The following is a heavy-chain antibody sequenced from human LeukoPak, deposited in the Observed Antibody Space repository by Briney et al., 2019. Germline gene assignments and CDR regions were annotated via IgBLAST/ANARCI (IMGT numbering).Heavy chain of an antibody. CDR1: GFTFSSYG. Sequence: GRSLRLSCAASGFTFSSYGMHWVRQAPGKGLEWVAVISYDGSNKYYADSVKGRFTISRDNSKNTLYLQMNSLRAEDTAVYYCAKDSGRVTTTIIAASLDYWGQGTLVTVSS. CDR3: AKDSGRVTTTIIAASLDY. D-gene: IGHD3-22*01. CDR2: ISYDGSNK. J-gene: IGHJ4*02. V-gene: IGHV3-30*18.